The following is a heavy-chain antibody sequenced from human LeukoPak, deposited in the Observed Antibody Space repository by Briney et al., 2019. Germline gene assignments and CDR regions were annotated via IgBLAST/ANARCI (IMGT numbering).Heavy chain of an antibody. Sequence: GGSLRLSCAASGFTFSSYAMNWVRQAPGKGLEWVSGISTSGGSTYYADSVKGRFTISRDNSKNTLYLQMNSLRAEDTAVYYCAKAGTYYYMDVWGKGTTVTVSS. CDR1: GFTFSSYA. CDR3: AKAGTYYYMDV. V-gene: IGHV3-23*01. J-gene: IGHJ6*03. CDR2: ISTSGGST.